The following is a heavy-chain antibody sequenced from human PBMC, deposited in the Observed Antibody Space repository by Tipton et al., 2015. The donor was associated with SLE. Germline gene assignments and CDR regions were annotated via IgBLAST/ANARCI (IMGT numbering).Heavy chain of an antibody. CDR3: ASGGYGSGSHYLGGWFDP. CDR2: IYTSGST. V-gene: IGHV4-4*08. D-gene: IGHD3-10*01. CDR1: GGSVSGKY. J-gene: IGHJ5*02. Sequence: TLSLTCSVSGGSVSGKYWSWIRQPPGKGLEWIAYIYTSGSTNYNPSLKSRVTISADTSKNQFSLKLSSVTAADTAVYYCASGGYGSGSHYLGGWFDPWGRGTLVTVSS.